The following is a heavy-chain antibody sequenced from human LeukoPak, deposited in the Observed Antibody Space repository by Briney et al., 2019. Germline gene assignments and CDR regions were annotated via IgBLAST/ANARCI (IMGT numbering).Heavy chain of an antibody. CDR2: ISSSGSTI. CDR1: GFTFSDYY. D-gene: IGHD5-12*01. V-gene: IGHV3-11*04. Sequence: PGGSLRLSCAASGFTFSDYYMSWIRQAPGKGLEWVSYISSSGSTIYYADSVKGRFTISRDNAKNSLYLQMNSLRAEDTAVYYCATGWLHYYYYMDVWGKGTTVTVSS. J-gene: IGHJ6*03. CDR3: ATGWLHYYYYMDV.